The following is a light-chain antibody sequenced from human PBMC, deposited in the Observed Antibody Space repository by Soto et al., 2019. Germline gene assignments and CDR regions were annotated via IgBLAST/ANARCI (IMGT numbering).Light chain of an antibody. CDR1: QTIGTY. Sequence: DIQMTQSPSSLSASVGDRVTITCRASQTIGTYLNWYQQSPGKAPKLLIYAASTLQIGVPSRFSGSGSGTDFALSISSLQPEVFATYFCQQSTGIPYTFGQGTKLEIK. V-gene: IGKV1-39*01. J-gene: IGKJ2*01. CDR3: QQSTGIPYT. CDR2: AAS.